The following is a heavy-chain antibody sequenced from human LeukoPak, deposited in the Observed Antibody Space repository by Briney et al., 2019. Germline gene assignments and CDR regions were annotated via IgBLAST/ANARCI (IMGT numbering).Heavy chain of an antibody. CDR1: GGSFSGYY. CDR2: INHSGST. D-gene: IGHD6-6*01. CDR3: AKYLTSIAAFDY. J-gene: IGHJ4*02. V-gene: IGHV4-34*01. Sequence: TSETLSLTCAVYGGSFSGYYWSWIRQPPGKGLEWIGEINHSGSTNYNPSLKSRVTISVDTSKNQFSLKLSSVTAADTALYYCAKYLTSIAAFDYWGQGTLVTVSS.